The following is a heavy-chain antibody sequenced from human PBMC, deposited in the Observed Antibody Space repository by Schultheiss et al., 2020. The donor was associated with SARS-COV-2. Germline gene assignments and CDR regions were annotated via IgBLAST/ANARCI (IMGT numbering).Heavy chain of an antibody. CDR3: ASGAWFGELDAFDI. V-gene: IGHV3-11*06. CDR1: GFTFSDYY. D-gene: IGHD3-10*01. Sequence: GGSLRLSCAASGFTFSDYYMSWIRQAPGKGLEWVSSISSSSSYIYYADSVKGRFTISRDNAKNSLYLQMNSLRAEDTAVYYCASGAWFGELDAFDIWGQGTMVTVSS. J-gene: IGHJ3*02. CDR2: ISSSSSYI.